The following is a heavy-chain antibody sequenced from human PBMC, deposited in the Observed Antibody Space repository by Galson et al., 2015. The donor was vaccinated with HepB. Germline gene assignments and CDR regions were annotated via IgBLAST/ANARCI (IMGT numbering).Heavy chain of an antibody. CDR3: ARVPGRWSGYYSSAYL. V-gene: IGHV1-18*01. CDR2: ISAYNGDT. D-gene: IGHD3-3*01. J-gene: IGHJ5*02. CDR1: GYTFTSSG. Sequence: SVKVSCKASGYTFTSSGISWVRQAPGQGLEWMGWISAYNGDTNYAQKLQGRVTMTTDTSTSTAYMELRSLRSDDTAVYYCARVPGRWSGYYSSAYLWGQGTLVTVSS.